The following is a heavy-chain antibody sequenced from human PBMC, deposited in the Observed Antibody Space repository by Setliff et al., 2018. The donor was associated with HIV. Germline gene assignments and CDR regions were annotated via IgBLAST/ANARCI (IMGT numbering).Heavy chain of an antibody. CDR3: ASAGDPGSPPLDY. Sequence: GASVKVSCKASGYTFTSYYMHWVRQAPGQGLEWMGWIDPKSGGTKFAQKFQGRVTMTRDTSISTAYVEVIRLRSDDTAVYFCASAGDPGSPPLDYWGQGTLVTVS. D-gene: IGHD1-26*01. CDR2: IDPKSGGT. V-gene: IGHV1-2*02. CDR1: GYTFTSYY. J-gene: IGHJ4*02.